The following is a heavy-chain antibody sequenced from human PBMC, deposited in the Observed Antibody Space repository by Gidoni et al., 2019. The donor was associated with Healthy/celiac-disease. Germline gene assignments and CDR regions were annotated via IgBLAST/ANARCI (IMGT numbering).Heavy chain of an antibody. CDR3: TASYLRGGNLDY. J-gene: IGHJ4*02. CDR2: IKSKTDGGTT. Sequence: PGKGLEWVGRIKSKTDGGTTDYAAPVKGRFTISRDDSKNTLYLQMNSLNTEDTAVYYCTASYLRGGNLDYWGQGTLVTVSS. V-gene: IGHV3-15*01. D-gene: IGHD3-10*01.